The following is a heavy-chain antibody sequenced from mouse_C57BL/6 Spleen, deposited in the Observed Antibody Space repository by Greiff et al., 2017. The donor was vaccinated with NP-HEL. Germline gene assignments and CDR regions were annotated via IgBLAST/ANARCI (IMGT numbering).Heavy chain of an antibody. CDR1: GYTFTSYW. Sequence: VKLQQPGAELVKPGASVKLSCKASGYTFTSYWMHWVKQRPGQGLEWIGMIHPNSGSTNYNEKFKSKATLTVDKSSSTAYMQLSSLTSEDSAVYYCAIIYYYGSSYFAYWGQGTLVTVSA. V-gene: IGHV1-64*01. J-gene: IGHJ3*01. CDR3: AIIYYYGSSYFAY. D-gene: IGHD1-1*01. CDR2: IHPNSGST.